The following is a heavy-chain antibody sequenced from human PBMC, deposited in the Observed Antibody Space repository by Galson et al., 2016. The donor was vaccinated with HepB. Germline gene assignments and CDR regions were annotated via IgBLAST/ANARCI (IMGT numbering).Heavy chain of an antibody. J-gene: IGHJ4*02. CDR2: IAYSGST. CDR3: VRGSDDGSGYRFDS. CDR1: GASINRGGYY. D-gene: IGHD3-22*01. V-gene: IGHV4-31*03. Sequence: LTCNVSGASINRGGYYWIWIRQHPGKGLEWIGHIAYSGSTYYSPSLRSRVSISIDTSLKYFSLRLRSVTAADTAVYYCVRGSDDGSGYRFDSWGQGTLVTVSS.